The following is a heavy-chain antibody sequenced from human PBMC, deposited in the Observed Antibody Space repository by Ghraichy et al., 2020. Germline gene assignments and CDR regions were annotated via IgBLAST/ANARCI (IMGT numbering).Heavy chain of an antibody. CDR3: ARGQLLLWFDP. CDR2: IRGSGDNT. CDR1: GFTFRSYA. V-gene: IGHV3-23*01. J-gene: IGHJ5*02. Sequence: GGSLRLSCAASGFTFRSYAMSWVRQAPGKGLEWVARIRGSGDNTHYADSVEGRFTISRDKSKNTLYLQMNSLRAEDTAAYYCARGQLLLWFDPCGQGTLVTVPS. D-gene: IGHD2-15*01.